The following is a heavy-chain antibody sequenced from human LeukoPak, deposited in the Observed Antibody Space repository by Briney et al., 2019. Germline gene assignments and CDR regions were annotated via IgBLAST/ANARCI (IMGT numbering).Heavy chain of an antibody. CDR2: IIPILGIA. D-gene: IGHD4-17*01. J-gene: IGHJ4*02. CDR3: AALQDYGDYVDY. Sequence: SVTVSCKASGGTFNSYAISWVRQAPGQGLEWMGRIIPILGIANYAQKFQGRVTITADKSTSTAYMELSSLRSEDTAVYYCAALQDYGDYVDYWGQGTLVTVSS. V-gene: IGHV1-69*04. CDR1: GGTFNSYA.